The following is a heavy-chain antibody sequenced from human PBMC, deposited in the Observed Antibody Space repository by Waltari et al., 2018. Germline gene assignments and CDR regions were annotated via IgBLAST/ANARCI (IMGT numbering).Heavy chain of an antibody. CDR1: GFSLRHFG. V-gene: IGHV3-30*18. J-gene: IGHJ5*02. CDR2: ASFDGSTK. Sequence: QVQLVESGGGVVQPGMSLRLSCAASGFSLRHFGMHWVRQAPGKGLGVVALASFDGSTKYDADSVRGRFTISRDNSKNTLYLDINTLRVDDTAIYYCAKDAFGNTYLDHWGQGTLVTVSS. D-gene: IGHD3-10*01. CDR3: AKDAFGNTYLDH.